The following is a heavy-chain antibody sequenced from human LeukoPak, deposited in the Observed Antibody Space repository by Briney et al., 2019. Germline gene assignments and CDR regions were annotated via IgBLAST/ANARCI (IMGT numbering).Heavy chain of an antibody. D-gene: IGHD4-17*01. V-gene: IGHV3-53*01. CDR3: ARVRMTTVHWYFDL. CDR2: IHSGGST. J-gene: IGHJ2*01. CDR1: GFSDSSNY. Sequence: PGGSLRLSCVASGFSDSSNYMSWVRQAPGKGLEWVSVIHSGGSTYYADSVKGRFTISRDNSKNTLYLQMNRLTAEDTAVYYCARVRMTTVHWYFDLWGRGTLVTVSS.